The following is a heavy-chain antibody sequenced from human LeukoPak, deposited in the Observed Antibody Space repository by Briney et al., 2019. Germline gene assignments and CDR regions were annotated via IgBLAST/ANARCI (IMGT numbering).Heavy chain of an antibody. CDR3: ARVMGARWSGYFDY. J-gene: IGHJ4*02. V-gene: IGHV3-21*01. CDR2: ISSSSSYI. D-gene: IGHD1-26*01. CDR1: GFTFSSYS. Sequence: SGGSLRLSCAASGFTFSSYSMNWVRQAPGKGLEWVSSISSSSSYIYYADSVKGRFTISRDNAKNSLYLQMNSLRAEDTAVYYCARVMGARWSGYFDYWGQGTLVTVSS.